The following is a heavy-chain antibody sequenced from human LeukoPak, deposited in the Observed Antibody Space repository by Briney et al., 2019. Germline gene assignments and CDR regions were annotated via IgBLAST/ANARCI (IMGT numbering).Heavy chain of an antibody. CDR2: INTNTGHP. D-gene: IGHD2-21*02. CDR1: GYTFTTYA. CDR3: ARDWRLTPMVTYWFDT. Sequence: ASVKVSCKASGYTFTTYAINWVRQAPGQGLEWMGWINTNTGHPTYAQGFTGRFLFSLDTSANTAYLQISSLKAEDTAVYYCARDWRLTPMVTYWFDTWGQGTLVTVSS. V-gene: IGHV7-4-1*02. J-gene: IGHJ5*02.